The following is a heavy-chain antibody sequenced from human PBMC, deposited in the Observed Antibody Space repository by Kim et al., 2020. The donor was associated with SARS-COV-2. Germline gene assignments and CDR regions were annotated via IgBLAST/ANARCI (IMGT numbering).Heavy chain of an antibody. CDR1: GFTFSSYG. V-gene: IGHV3-30*18. CDR2: ISYDGSNK. CDR3: AKDYYDSSGYYKPPSWFDP. D-gene: IGHD3-22*01. J-gene: IGHJ5*02. Sequence: GGSLRLSCAASGFTFSSYGMHWVRQAPGKGLEWVAVISYDGSNKYYADSVKGRFTISRDNSKNTLYLQMNSLRAEDTAVYYCAKDYYDSSGYYKPPSWFDPWGQGTLVTVSS.